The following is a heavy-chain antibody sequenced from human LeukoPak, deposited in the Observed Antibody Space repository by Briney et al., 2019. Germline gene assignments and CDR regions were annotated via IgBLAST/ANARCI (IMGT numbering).Heavy chain of an antibody. D-gene: IGHD6-19*01. V-gene: IGHV3-30*02. Sequence: GGSLRLSCAASGFTFSSYGMHWVRQAPGKGLEWVAVIWYDGSNKYFADSVKGRFTISRDNSKNTVFLQMNSLRAEDTAMYYCAKGLGSSWSNYYFEYWGRGALVTVSS. CDR1: GFTFSSYG. J-gene: IGHJ4*02. CDR2: IWYDGSNK. CDR3: AKGLGSSWSNYYFEY.